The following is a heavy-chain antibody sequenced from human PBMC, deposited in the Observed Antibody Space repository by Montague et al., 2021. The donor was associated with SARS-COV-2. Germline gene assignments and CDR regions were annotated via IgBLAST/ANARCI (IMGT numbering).Heavy chain of an antibody. CDR3: TRDESVTSGFDF. Sequence: SLRLSCAASDFSFKNYEMNWVRQAPGRGLEWVSYISYSGSTKYYADSVKGRFTISRDNAKASLFLQMNSLRVEDTAIYYCTRDESVTSGFDFWGQGTLVTVSS. CDR2: ISYSGSTK. D-gene: IGHD2-15*01. CDR1: DFSFKNYE. V-gene: IGHV3-48*03. J-gene: IGHJ4*02.